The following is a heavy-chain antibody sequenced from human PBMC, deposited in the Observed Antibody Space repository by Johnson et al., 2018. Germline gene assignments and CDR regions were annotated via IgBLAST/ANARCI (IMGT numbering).Heavy chain of an antibody. CDR3: ARLLGSYSNYFDS. CDR1: GFTFSSHV. CDR2: MSGNGRII. D-gene: IGHD1-26*01. Sequence: AASGFTFSSHVLTWVRQAPGKGLEWLSSMSGNGRIIHYADSVKGRFTISRDNSRNTVYLQMNSLRAEDTAVYYCARLLGSYSNYFDSWGQGTVVTVSS. V-gene: IGHV3-23*01. J-gene: IGHJ5*01.